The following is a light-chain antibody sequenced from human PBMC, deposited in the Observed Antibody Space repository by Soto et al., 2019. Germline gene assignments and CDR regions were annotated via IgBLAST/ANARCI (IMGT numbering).Light chain of an antibody. Sequence: QSVLTQPASVSGSPGQSTTISCTGTSSDIGTYKYVSWCQHHPGKAPKLIIFEVSNRPSGISDRFSGFKSANTAYLTISGLQPEGEADYHCSSYTTIKTVVFGGGTKVTVL. CDR2: EVS. CDR1: SSDIGTYKY. J-gene: IGLJ2*01. CDR3: SSYTTIKTVV. V-gene: IGLV2-14*01.